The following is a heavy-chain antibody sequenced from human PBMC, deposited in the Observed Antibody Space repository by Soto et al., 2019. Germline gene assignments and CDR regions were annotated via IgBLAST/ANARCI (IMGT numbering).Heavy chain of an antibody. CDR3: ARGFTIFGVLSPLGY. J-gene: IGHJ4*02. CDR1: GFTFSSYA. V-gene: IGHV3-30-3*01. CDR2: ISYDGSNK. D-gene: IGHD3-3*01. Sequence: QVQLVESGGGVVQPGRSLRLSCAASGFTFSSYAMHWVRQAPGKGLEWVAVISYDGSNKYYADSVKGRFTISRDNSKNTLYLQMNRLGAEDTAVYYSARGFTIFGVLSPLGYWGQGTLVTVSS.